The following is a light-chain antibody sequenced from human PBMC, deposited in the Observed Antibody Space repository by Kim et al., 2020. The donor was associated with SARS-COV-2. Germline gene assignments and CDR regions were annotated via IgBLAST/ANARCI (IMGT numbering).Light chain of an antibody. Sequence: YELTKPPSVSVSPGQTASITCSGDKLGDKYACWYQQKPGQSPVLVIYQDSKRPSGIPERFSGSNSGNTATLTISGTQAMDEADYYCQAWDSSTAVVFGGGTQLTVL. J-gene: IGLJ2*01. CDR1: KLGDKY. CDR2: QDS. CDR3: QAWDSSTAVV. V-gene: IGLV3-1*01.